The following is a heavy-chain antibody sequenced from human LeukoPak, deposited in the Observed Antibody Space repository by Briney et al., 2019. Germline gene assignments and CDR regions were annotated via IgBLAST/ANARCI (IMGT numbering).Heavy chain of an antibody. Sequence: SVKVSCKASGGTFSSYAISWVRQAPGQGLEWMGGIIPIFGTANYAQKFQGRVTITADEYTSTAYMELSSLRSEDTAVYYCASAGHGSGSYYYYYYMDVWGKGTTVTVSS. CDR3: ASAGHGSGSYYYYYYMDV. CDR1: GGTFSSYA. D-gene: IGHD3-10*01. CDR2: IIPIFGTA. V-gene: IGHV1-69*13. J-gene: IGHJ6*03.